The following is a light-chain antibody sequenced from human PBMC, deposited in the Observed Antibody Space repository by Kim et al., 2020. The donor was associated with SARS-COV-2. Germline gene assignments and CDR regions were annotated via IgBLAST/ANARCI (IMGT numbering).Light chain of an antibody. J-gene: IGKJ4*01. CDR1: QSVLYSANNKKY. Sequence: DIVMTQSPDSLAVSLGERATINCKSSQSVLYSANNKKYLAWYQQKPGQPPKLLIYWASTRESGVPDRFSGSGSETDFTLTISSLQAEDVAVYYCKVYYSIPLTFGGGTKVDIK. V-gene: IGKV4-1*01. CDR2: WAS. CDR3: KVYYSIPLT.